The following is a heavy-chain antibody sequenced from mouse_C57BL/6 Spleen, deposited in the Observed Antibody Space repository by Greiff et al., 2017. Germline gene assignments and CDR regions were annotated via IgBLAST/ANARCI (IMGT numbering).Heavy chain of an antibody. V-gene: IGHV1-69*01. J-gene: IGHJ2*01. CDR1: GYTFTSYW. CDR3: ARTDSNYFDY. CDR2: IDPSDSYT. Sequence: QVQLQPPGAELVMPGASVKLSCKASGYTFTSYWMHWVKQRPGQGLEWIGEIDPSDSYTNYNQKFKGKSTLTVDKSSSTAYMQLSSLTSEDSAVYYCARTDSNYFDYWGQGTTLTVSS.